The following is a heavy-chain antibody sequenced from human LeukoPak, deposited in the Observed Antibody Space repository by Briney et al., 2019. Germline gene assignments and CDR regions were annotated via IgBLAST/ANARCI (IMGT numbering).Heavy chain of an antibody. D-gene: IGHD3-16*01. Sequence: PGGSLRLSCAASGFSFSDYYMSWVRQAPGKGLEWISYITTSGSSTKYADSVKGRFTISRDNARNSVVLQMNSLRAEDTAVYYCTRERRGSYYAFESWGQGTLVSVSS. J-gene: IGHJ4*02. CDR2: ITTSGSST. CDR3: TRERRGSYYAFES. V-gene: IGHV3-11*01. CDR1: GFSFSDYY.